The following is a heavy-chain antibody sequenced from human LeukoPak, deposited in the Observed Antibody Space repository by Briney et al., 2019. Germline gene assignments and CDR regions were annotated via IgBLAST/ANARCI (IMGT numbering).Heavy chain of an antibody. CDR1: GGSISSSSYY. V-gene: IGHV4-39*01. CDR2: IYYSGST. J-gene: IGHJ6*03. CDR3: ARGVTSRCYYYYMDV. D-gene: IGHD2-2*01. Sequence: SETLSLTCTVSGGSISSSSYYWGWIRQPPGKGLEWIGSIYYSGSTYYNPSLKSRVTISVDTSKNQFSLKLSSVTAADTAVYYCARGVTSRCYYYYMDVWGKGTTVTVSS.